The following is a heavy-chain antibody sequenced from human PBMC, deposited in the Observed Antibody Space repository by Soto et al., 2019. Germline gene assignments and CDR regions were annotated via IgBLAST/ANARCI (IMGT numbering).Heavy chain of an antibody. D-gene: IGHD6-19*01. J-gene: IGHJ5*02. CDR1: GFTFSSYA. CDR2: ISGSGGST. CDR3: ATRVIAVAGSNWFDP. V-gene: IGHV3-23*01. Sequence: PGGSLRLSCAASGFTFSSYAMSWVRQAPGKGLEWVSAISGSGGSTYYADSVKGRFTISRDNSKNTLYLQMNSLRAEDTAVYYCATRVIAVAGSNWFDPWGQGTLVTVSS.